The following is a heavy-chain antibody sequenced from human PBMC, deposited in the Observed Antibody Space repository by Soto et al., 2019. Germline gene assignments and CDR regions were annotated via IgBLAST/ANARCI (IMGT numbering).Heavy chain of an antibody. V-gene: IGHV4-31*03. Sequence: QVQLQASGPGLVKPSQTLSLTCSVSGGSISSGDYYWSWIRQHPGKGLEWIGYISDSGSTYYNTSLTSRLRISVDTSKNHLSLKLSSVTAADTAVYYCARVDLSYGDYLYSFDYWGQGTLVTVSS. CDR2: ISDSGST. CDR3: ARVDLSYGDYLYSFDY. D-gene: IGHD4-17*01. J-gene: IGHJ4*02. CDR1: GGSISSGDYY.